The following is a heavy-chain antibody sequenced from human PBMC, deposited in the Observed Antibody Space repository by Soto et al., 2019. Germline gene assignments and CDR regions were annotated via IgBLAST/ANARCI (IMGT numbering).Heavy chain of an antibody. CDR2: IYYSGST. V-gene: IGHV4-61*05. D-gene: IGHD1-1*01. J-gene: IGHJ4*02. Sequence: SETLSLTCTVSGASITTNNYYRGCLRQPPGKGLEWIGYIYYSGSTNYNPSLKSRVTISVDTSKNQFSLKMSSVTAADTAVYYCARLATRYYFDYWGQGTLVTVSS. CDR3: ARLATRYYFDY. CDR1: GASITTNNYY.